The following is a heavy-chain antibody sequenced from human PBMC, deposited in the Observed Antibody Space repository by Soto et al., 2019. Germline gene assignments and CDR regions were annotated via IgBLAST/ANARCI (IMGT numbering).Heavy chain of an antibody. CDR3: ARDWLGVGY. CDR1: GFTFSSYS. CDR2: ISSSSSTI. V-gene: IGHV3-48*01. D-gene: IGHD2-8*01. Sequence: EVQLVESGGGLIQHGGSLRLSCAASGFTFSSYSMNWVRQAPGKGLEWVSYISSSSSTIYYADSVKGRFTISRDNAKNSLYLQMNSLRAEDTAVYYCARDWLGVGYWGQGTLVTVSS. J-gene: IGHJ4*02.